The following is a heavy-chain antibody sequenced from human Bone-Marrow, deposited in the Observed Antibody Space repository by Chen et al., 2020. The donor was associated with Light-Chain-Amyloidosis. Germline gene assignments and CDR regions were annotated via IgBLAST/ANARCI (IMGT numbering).Heavy chain of an antibody. Sequence: EVQLVQPGAEVKKPGESLRISCTGSGNIFSSYWISWVRQMPGKGLEWMGRIDLSDFDTNYSPSFQGHVTISVDKSINTAHLQWSRLEASDTAIYYCARQGYYEISGYSDYWGQGTLVTVSS. CDR2: IDLSDFDT. D-gene: IGHD3-22*01. V-gene: IGHV5-10-1*03. J-gene: IGHJ4*02. CDR1: GNIFSSYW. CDR3: ARQGYYEISGYSDY.